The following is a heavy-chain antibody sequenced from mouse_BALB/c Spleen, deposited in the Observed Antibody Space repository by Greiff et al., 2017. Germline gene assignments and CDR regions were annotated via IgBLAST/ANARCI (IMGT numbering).Heavy chain of an antibody. CDR1: GYSITSGYY. CDR3: ARGRYYRYDYAMDY. Sequence: VQLKESGPGLVKPSQSLSLTCSVTGYSITSGYYWNWIRQFPGNKLEWMGYISYDGSNNYNPSLKNRISITRDTSKNQFFLKLNSVTTEDTATYYCARGRYYRYDYAMDYWGQGTSVTVSS. D-gene: IGHD2-14*01. CDR2: ISYDGSN. J-gene: IGHJ4*01. V-gene: IGHV3-6*02.